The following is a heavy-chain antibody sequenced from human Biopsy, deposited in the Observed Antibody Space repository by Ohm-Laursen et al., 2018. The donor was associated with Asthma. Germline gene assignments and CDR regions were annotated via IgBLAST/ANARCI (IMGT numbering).Heavy chain of an antibody. CDR1: GGTFSSNS. Sequence: SVKVSCKASGGTFSSNSINWVRQAPGQGLEWMGRIIPIFGPTNYAQKFQGRVTISADDSTSTAYMELSSLSSEDTALYYCSRGPEYVRSSGALDYWGQGTLVTVSS. V-gene: IGHV1-69*13. J-gene: IGHJ4*02. D-gene: IGHD2-2*01. CDR2: IIPIFGPT. CDR3: SRGPEYVRSSGALDY.